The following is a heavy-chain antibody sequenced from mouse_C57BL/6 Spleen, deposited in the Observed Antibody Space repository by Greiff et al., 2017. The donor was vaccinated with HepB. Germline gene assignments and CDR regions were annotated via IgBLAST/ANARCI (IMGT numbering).Heavy chain of an antibody. CDR2: ISNGGGST. J-gene: IGHJ3*01. V-gene: IGHV5-12*01. CDR3: ARPWAY. CDR1: GFTFSDYY. Sequence: EVQVVESGGGLVQPGGSLKLSCAASGFTFSDYYMYWVRQTPEKRLEWVAYISNGGGSTYYPDTVKGRFTISRDNAKNTLYLQMSRLKSEDTAMYYCARPWAYWGQGTLVTVSA.